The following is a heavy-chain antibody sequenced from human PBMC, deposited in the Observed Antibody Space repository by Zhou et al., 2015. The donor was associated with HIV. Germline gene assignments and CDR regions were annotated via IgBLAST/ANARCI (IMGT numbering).Heavy chain of an antibody. CDR1: GGTFSNYA. Sequence: QVQLVQSGAEVKKPGSSVKVSCKASGGTFSNYAISWVRQAPGQGLEWVGGIIPIFNTGDYAQKFQGRVTITADESTSTAYMEVRSLRSEDTAVYYCARAGVFFTTDYYFDYWGQGTLVTVSS. D-gene: IGHD2/OR15-2a*01. V-gene: IGHV1-69*01. J-gene: IGHJ4*02. CDR3: ARAGVFFTTDYYFDY. CDR2: IIPIFNTG.